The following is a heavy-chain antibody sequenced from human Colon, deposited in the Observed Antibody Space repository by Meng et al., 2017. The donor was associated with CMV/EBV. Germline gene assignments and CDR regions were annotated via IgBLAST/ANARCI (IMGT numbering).Heavy chain of an antibody. Sequence: VKVSCKASGYTFTGYYMHWVRQAPGQGLEWMGWINPNSGGTNYAQKFQGRVTMTRDTSISTAYMELSRLRSDDTAVYYCARGGGNYDFWSGYVDYWGQGTLVTVSS. V-gene: IGHV1-2*02. J-gene: IGHJ4*02. D-gene: IGHD3-3*01. CDR3: ARGGGNYDFWSGYVDY. CDR2: INPNSGGT. CDR1: GYTFTGYY.